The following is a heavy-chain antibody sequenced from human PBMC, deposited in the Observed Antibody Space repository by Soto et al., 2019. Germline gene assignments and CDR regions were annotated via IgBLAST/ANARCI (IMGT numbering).Heavy chain of an antibody. CDR3: ARESSSSCHDY. CDR1: GYTFTSYG. D-gene: IGHD6-13*01. V-gene: IGHV1-18*01. Sequence: QVQLVQSGAEVKKPGASVKVSCKASGYTFTSYGISWVRQAPGQGLEWMGWISAYNGNTNYAQKLQGRVTMTTDTPTSTAYLEVRSLRSDDTAVYYCARESSSSCHDYRGQGTLVTVSS. J-gene: IGHJ4*02. CDR2: ISAYNGNT.